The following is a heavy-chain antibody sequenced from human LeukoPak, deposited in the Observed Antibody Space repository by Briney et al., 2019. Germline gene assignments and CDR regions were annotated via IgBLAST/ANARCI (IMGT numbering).Heavy chain of an antibody. CDR2: INPSGGST. CDR3: ARDLSTDVGATTSRDDY. CDR1: GYTFTSYY. V-gene: IGHV1-46*01. Sequence: ASVKVSCKASGYTFTSYYMHWVRQAPGQGLEWMGIINPSGGSTSYAQKFQGRVTMTRDTSTSTVYMELSSLRSEDTAVYYCARDLSTDVGATTSRDDYWGQGTLVTVSS. J-gene: IGHJ4*02. D-gene: IGHD1-26*01.